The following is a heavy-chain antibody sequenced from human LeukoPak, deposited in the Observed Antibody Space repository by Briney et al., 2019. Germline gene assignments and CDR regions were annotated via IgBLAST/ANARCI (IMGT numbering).Heavy chain of an antibody. CDR2: IYHSGST. Sequence: SETLSLTCAVSGYSISSGYYWGRIRQPPGKGLEWIGSIYHSGSTYYNPSLKSRVTISVDTSKNQFSLKLSSVTAADTAVYYCARGDYYGSGSYYTTTNWFDPWGQGTLVTVSS. CDR3: ARGDYYGSGSYYTTTNWFDP. CDR1: GYSISSGYY. V-gene: IGHV4-38-2*01. J-gene: IGHJ5*02. D-gene: IGHD3-10*01.